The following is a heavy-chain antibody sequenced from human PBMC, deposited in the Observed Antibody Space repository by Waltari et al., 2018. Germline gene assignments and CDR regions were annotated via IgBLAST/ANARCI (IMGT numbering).Heavy chain of an antibody. CDR1: GYTFINYE. V-gene: IGHV1-8*02. Sequence: QVQLVQSGAEVLKPGASVKVSCQASGYTFINYEINWVRQAAGKGFEWMGWVNPESGATAYAQKFQGRITMTWDTSRSTAYMELSNLRSDDTAVLYCARGRDVFANFDYNWFDPWGQGTLVTVSS. J-gene: IGHJ5*02. CDR2: VNPESGAT. CDR3: ARGRDVFANFDYNWFDP. D-gene: IGHD3-3*01.